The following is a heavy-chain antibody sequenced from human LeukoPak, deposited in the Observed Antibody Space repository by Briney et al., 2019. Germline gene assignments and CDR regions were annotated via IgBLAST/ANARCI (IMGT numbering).Heavy chain of an antibody. CDR1: GASISSYY. Sequence: SETLFLTCTVSGASISSYYWSWIRQPAGKGLEWIGRGSTSGSTNYNPSLKSRVTMSVETSKNQFSLKLSSVTAADTAVYYCARDSYFGSGNYYIDYWGQGTLVTVSS. J-gene: IGHJ4*02. CDR3: ARDSYFGSGNYYIDY. CDR2: GSTSGST. V-gene: IGHV4-4*07. D-gene: IGHD3-10*01.